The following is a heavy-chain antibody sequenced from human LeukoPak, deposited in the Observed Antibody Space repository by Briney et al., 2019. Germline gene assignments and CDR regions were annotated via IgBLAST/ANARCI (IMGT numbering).Heavy chain of an antibody. CDR2: IDPGDSYT. CDR3: ARHSGRDSFDY. J-gene: IGHJ4*02. Sequence: GESLRISCEGSGYSFGNYWISWVRQMPGKGLEWMGTIDPGDSYTNYSPSFQGHVTISADKSISTAYLQWSSLKASDTAMYYCARHSGRDSFDYWGQGTLVTVSS. D-gene: IGHD1-14*01. V-gene: IGHV5-10-1*01. CDR1: GYSFGNYW.